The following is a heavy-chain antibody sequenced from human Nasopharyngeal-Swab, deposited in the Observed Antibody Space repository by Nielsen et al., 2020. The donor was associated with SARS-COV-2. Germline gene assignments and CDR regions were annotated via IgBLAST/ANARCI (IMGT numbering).Heavy chain of an antibody. CDR1: GYSICSGYY. J-gene: IGHJ4*02. V-gene: IGHV4-38-2*02. Sequence: SETLSLTCTVSGYSICSGYYWGWIRQPPGKGLEWIGSIYHSGSTYYNPSLKSRVTISVDTSKNQFSLKLSSVTAADTAVYYCARGGYSSGWVVYWGQGTLVTVSS. CDR2: IYHSGST. CDR3: ARGGYSSGWVVY. D-gene: IGHD6-19*01.